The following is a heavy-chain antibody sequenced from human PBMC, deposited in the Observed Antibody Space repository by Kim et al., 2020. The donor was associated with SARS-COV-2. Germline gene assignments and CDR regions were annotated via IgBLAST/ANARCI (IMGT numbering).Heavy chain of an antibody. J-gene: IGHJ3*02. V-gene: IGHV3-48*02. Sequence: GGSLRLSCTGSGFTVSAYSMNWVRQAPGKGLEWISYFRGGSTTVIKYADSVRGRFTMLRDNAKSSVYLQLNSLTDEDTAIYYCAREISNSYSHDTFDMWGPGTKVIVSS. CDR3: AREISNSYSHDTFDM. CDR2: FRGGSTTVI. CDR1: GFTVSAYS. D-gene: IGHD5-18*01.